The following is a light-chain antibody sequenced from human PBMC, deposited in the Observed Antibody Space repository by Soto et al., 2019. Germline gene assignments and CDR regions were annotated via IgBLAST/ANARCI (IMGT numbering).Light chain of an antibody. CDR3: QQYDTYPWE. J-gene: IGKJ1*01. V-gene: IGKV1-5*03. CDR2: KAS. Sequence: DIQVTQSPPTLSASVGDRVTITCRASQSVNSWLAWYQQKPGKAPKLLIHKASILESGGASRFSGSESGTEFTLTIISMQPDDFATYYCQQYDTYPWEFGQGTEVEF. CDR1: QSVNSW.